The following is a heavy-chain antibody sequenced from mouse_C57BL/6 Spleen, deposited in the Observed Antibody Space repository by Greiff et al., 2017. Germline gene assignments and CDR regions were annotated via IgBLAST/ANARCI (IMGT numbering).Heavy chain of an antibody. CDR2: KRYDGIN. D-gene: IGHD1-1*01. J-gene: IGHJ4*01. Sequence: ESGPGLVKPSPSLYLTCSVTGYSITSGYYWNLIRRFPRNQLALMGYKRYDGINNYNPSLKNRIPITPDTSMNQVYLKLNSETTEDTATYYGARDSPYDNGSSLGAMDYWGQGTTVTVSS. V-gene: IGHV3-6*01. CDR3: ARDSPYDNGSSLGAMDY. CDR1: GYSITSGYY.